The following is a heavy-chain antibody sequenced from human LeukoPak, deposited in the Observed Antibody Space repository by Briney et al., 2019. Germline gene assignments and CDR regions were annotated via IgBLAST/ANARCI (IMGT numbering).Heavy chain of an antibody. V-gene: IGHV4-34*01. CDR3: ARGVDENFEWLAQFDS. J-gene: IGHJ4*02. Sequence: SETLSLTCAVYGGSFRGYYWSWIRQPPGKGLEWIGEMNRGGDINYNPSLKSRVSMSLDTSRNQFSLRLSSVIAADTAVYFCARGVDENFEWLAQFDSWSQGIPVIVSS. CDR2: MNRGGDI. D-gene: IGHD3-9*01. CDR1: GGSFRGYY.